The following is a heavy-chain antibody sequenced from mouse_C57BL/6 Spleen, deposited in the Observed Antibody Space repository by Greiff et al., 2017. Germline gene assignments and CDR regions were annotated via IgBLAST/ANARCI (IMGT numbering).Heavy chain of an antibody. V-gene: IGHV5-17*01. CDR2: ISSGSSTI. CDR3: ARLTSYWYFDV. D-gene: IGHD4-1*01. J-gene: IGHJ1*03. CDR1: GFTFSDYG. Sequence: EVQGVESGGGLVKPGGSLKLSCAASGFTFSDYGMHWVRQAPEQGLEWVAYISSGSSTIYYADTVKGRFTMTRDNAKNTLYLQMNSLRSEDTAVYYCARLTSYWYFDVWGTGTTVTVSS.